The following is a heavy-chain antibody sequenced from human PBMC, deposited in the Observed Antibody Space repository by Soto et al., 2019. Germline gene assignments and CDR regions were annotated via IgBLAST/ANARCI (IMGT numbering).Heavy chain of an antibody. Sequence: EVQLLESGGGLVQPGGSLRLSCAASGFTFKNFAVSWVCQAPGKGMEWVSAIGGSGSSANYADSVKGRFTVSRDDSKSTLYVQMSGLRVDDTALYYCAKDAVAYNGEWDWFDRWGKGTLVTVSS. CDR3: AKDAVAYNGEWDWFDR. CDR1: GFTFKNFA. V-gene: IGHV3-23*01. CDR2: IGGSGSSA. D-gene: IGHD3-10*01. J-gene: IGHJ5*02.